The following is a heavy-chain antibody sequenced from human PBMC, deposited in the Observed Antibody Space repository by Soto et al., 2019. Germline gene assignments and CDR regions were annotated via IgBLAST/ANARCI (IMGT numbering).Heavy chain of an antibody. CDR2: ISYDGSNK. D-gene: IGHD6-13*01. CDR1: GFTFSSYG. V-gene: IGHV3-30*18. CDR3: AKETQDMSIAAAGYFRPDNWFDP. Sequence: GGSLRLSCAASGFTFSSYGMHWVRQAPGKGLEWVAVISYDGSNKYYADSVKGRFTISRDNSKNTLYLQMNSLRAEDTAVYYCAKETQDMSIAAAGYFRPDNWFDPWGQGT. J-gene: IGHJ5*02.